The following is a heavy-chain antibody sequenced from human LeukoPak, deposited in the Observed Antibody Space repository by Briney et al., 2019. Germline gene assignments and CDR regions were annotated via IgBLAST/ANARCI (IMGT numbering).Heavy chain of an antibody. J-gene: IGHJ4*02. CDR2: IYPGDSDT. Sequence: PGESLKISCKGSGYRFATYWLGWVRQMPGKGLEWMGIIYPGDSDTRYSPSFQGQVTISADKSISTAYLQWSSLKASDTAMYYCATGDTIPFDYWGQGTQVTVSS. CDR1: GYRFATYW. CDR3: ATGDTIPFDY. V-gene: IGHV5-51*01. D-gene: IGHD3-3*01.